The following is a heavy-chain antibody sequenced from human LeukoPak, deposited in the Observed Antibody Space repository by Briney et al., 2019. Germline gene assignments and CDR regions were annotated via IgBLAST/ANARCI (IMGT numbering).Heavy chain of an antibody. CDR2: IKQDGSEK. CDR3: ARDPSSGSYSDYYYYYMDV. J-gene: IGHJ6*03. Sequence: GGSLRLSCAASGFTFSSYWMNWVRQAPGKGLEWVANIKQDGSEKYYVDSVKGRFTISRDNAKNSLYLQLNSLRAEDTAVYYCARDPSSGSYSDYYYYYMDVWGKGTTVTVSS. D-gene: IGHD1-26*01. V-gene: IGHV3-7*01. CDR1: GFTFSSYW.